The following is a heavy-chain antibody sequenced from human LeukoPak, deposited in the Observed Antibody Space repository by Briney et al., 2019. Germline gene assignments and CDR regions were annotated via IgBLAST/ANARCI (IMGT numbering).Heavy chain of an antibody. CDR1: GFTFSTYA. CDR2: ISGSGGST. D-gene: IGHD3-10*01. J-gene: IGHJ5*02. Sequence: QHGGSLLLSCAASGFTFSTYAMSWVRQAPGKGLEWVSAISGSGGSTYYADSVKGRFTISRDNSKNTLYLQMNSLRAEDTAVYYCARRAYYGSGSSWFDPWGQGTLVTVSS. V-gene: IGHV3-23*01. CDR3: ARRAYYGSGSSWFDP.